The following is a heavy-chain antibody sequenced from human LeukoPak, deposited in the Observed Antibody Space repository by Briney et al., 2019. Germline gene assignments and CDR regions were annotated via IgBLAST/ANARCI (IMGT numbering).Heavy chain of an antibody. CDR3: ARGDYYDSSPHY. CDR2: ISYDGSNK. D-gene: IGHD3-22*01. V-gene: IGHV3-30*04. CDR1: GFTFSSYA. J-gene: IGHJ1*01. Sequence: GGSLRLSCVASGFTFSSYAMHWVRQAPGKGLEWVAVISYDGSNKYYADSVKGRFTISRDNSKNTLYLQMNSLRVDDTALYYCARGDYYDSSPHYWGQGTLVIVSS.